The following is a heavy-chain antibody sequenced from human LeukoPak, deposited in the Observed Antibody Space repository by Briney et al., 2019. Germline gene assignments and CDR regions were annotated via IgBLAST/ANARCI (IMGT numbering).Heavy chain of an antibody. J-gene: IGHJ4*02. CDR1: GFTFSSYS. D-gene: IGHD3-22*01. Sequence: PGGSLRLSCAASGFTFSSYSMNWVRQAPGKGLEWVSSISSSSSYIYYADSVKGRFTISRDNAKNSLYLQMNSLRAEDTAVYYCARGPNYYDSSGPGLTFDYWGQRTLVTVSS. V-gene: IGHV3-21*01. CDR2: ISSSSSYI. CDR3: ARGPNYYDSSGPGLTFDY.